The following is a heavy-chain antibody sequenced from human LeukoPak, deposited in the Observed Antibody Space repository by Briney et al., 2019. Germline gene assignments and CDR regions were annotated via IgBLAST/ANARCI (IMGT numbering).Heavy chain of an antibody. Sequence: ETLSLTCXXXGGSIXSXYWSWIRQPPGKGLEWIGYIYYSGSTNYNPSLKSRVTISVDTSKNQFSLKLSSVTAADTAVYYCARDRYDSSGYSDAFDIWGQGTMVTVSS. CDR1: GGSIXSXY. CDR3: ARDRYDSSGYSDAFDI. V-gene: IGHV4-59*01. J-gene: IGHJ3*02. D-gene: IGHD3-22*01. CDR2: IYYSGST.